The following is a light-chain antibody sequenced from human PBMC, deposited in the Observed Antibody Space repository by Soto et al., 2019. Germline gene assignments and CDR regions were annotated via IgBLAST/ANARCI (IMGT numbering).Light chain of an antibody. CDR3: PHCRFPSYT. V-gene: IGKV3-20*01. Sequence: EVVLTQSPGTLSLAPGERATLSCRAGQHINSSYIAWYQQKPGQAPRLLIYGAFNSATGIPDRFRGSGFGTDFTVTISRLEHEDCAVYYCPHCRFPSYTFGQGTKLEIK. J-gene: IGKJ2*01. CDR1: QHINSSY. CDR2: GAF.